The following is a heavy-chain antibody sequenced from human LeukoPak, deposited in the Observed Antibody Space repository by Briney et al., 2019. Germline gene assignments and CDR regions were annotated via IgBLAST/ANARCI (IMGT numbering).Heavy chain of an antibody. Sequence: ASVKVFCKASGYTFTGYYMHWVRQAPGQGLEWMGRINPNSGGTNYAQKFQGRVTMTRDTSISTAYMELSRLRSDDTAVYYCARVRVGATAGDCFDYWGQGTLVTVSS. CDR1: GYTFTGYY. V-gene: IGHV1-2*06. CDR3: ARVRVGATAGDCFDY. CDR2: INPNSGGT. D-gene: IGHD1-26*01. J-gene: IGHJ4*02.